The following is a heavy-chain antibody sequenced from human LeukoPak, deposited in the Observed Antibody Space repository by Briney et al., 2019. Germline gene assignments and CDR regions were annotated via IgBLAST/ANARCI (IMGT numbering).Heavy chain of an antibody. V-gene: IGHV5-51*01. CDR1: GYSVTSYW. Sequence: GESLKISCKGSGYSVTSYWIGWVRQMPGKGLEGMGIIYPGDSDTRYSPSFHGQVTISADKSISTVYLQWSSLKASDTAMYYRARGATAVAGIDYWGQGTLVTVSS. D-gene: IGHD6-19*01. CDR3: ARGATAVAGIDY. J-gene: IGHJ4*02. CDR2: IYPGDSDT.